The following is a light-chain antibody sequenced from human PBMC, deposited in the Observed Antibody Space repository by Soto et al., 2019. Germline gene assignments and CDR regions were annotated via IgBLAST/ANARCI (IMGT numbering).Light chain of an antibody. CDR2: DVS. Sequence: SVLTQPAPLSGSPGQSITLSCPGTSSDVGGYNYVSWYQQHPGKAPKLMIYDVSNRPSGVSNRFSGSKSGNTASLTISGLQAEDEADYYCSSYTSSSTLDVFGTGTKVTVL. CDR1: SSDVGGYNY. V-gene: IGLV2-14*01. J-gene: IGLJ1*01. CDR3: SSYTSSSTLDV.